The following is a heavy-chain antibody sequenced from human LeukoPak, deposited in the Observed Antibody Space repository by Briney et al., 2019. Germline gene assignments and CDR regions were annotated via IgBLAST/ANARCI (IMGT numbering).Heavy chain of an antibody. D-gene: IGHD4-17*01. CDR1: GYTFTSYG. J-gene: IGHJ4*02. Sequence: ASLTVSFKASGYTFTSYGISLGRQAPGQGLEVVGWISAYNVNTNYAQKLQGRVTMTTDTSTSTAYMELRSLRSDDTAVYYCARRDYGDYSDYWGQGTLVTVSS. CDR2: ISAYNVNT. CDR3: ARRDYGDYSDY. V-gene: IGHV1-18*01.